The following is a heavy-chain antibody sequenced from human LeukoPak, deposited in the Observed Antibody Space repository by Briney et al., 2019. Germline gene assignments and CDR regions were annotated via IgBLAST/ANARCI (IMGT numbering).Heavy chain of an antibody. CDR3: AKHIVIVPAAKDY. Sequence: GGSLRLSCAASGFTFSNYAMSWVRQAPGKGLEWVSAITNGGSTYYADSVKGRFTISSDNSKNTLYLQMKSLRADDTAVYYCAKHIVIVPAAKDYWGQGTLVTVSS. J-gene: IGHJ4*02. V-gene: IGHV3-23*01. D-gene: IGHD2-2*01. CDR1: GFTFSNYA. CDR2: ITNGGST.